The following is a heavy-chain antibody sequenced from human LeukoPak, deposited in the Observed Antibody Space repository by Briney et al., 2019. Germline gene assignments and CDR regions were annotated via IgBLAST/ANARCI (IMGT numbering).Heavy chain of an antibody. Sequence: ASVKVSCKASGYTFTGYYMHWVRQASGQGLEWMGWINPNSGGTNYAQKFQGRVTMTRDTSISTAYMELSRLRSDDTAVYYCARIPRRSCSSTSCYDYYFDYWGQGTLVTVSS. CDR1: GYTFTGYY. CDR3: ARIPRRSCSSTSCYDYYFDY. CDR2: INPNSGGT. J-gene: IGHJ4*02. D-gene: IGHD2-2*01. V-gene: IGHV1-2*02.